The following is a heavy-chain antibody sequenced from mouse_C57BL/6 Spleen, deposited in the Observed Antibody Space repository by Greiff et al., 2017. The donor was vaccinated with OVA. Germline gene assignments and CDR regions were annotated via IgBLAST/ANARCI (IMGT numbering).Heavy chain of an antibody. Sequence: EVQGVESGGGLVKPGGSLKLSCAASGFTFSSYAMSWVRQTPEKRLEWVATISDGGSYTYYPDNVKGRFTISRDNAKNNLYLQMSHLKSEDTAMYYCARSGYDYDWFAYWGQGTLVTVSA. D-gene: IGHD2-4*01. CDR2: ISDGGSYT. CDR3: ARSGYDYDWFAY. J-gene: IGHJ3*01. V-gene: IGHV5-4*01. CDR1: GFTFSSYA.